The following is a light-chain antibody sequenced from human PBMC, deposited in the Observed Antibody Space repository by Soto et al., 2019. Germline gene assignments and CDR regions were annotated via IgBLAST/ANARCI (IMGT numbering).Light chain of an antibody. Sequence: QSVLTQPPSASATPGQRVTISCSGSNFNIGSNSVNWYQHLPGASPKLLIHSDNQRPSGVPDRFSGSKSGTSAALAISGLQSEDKADYYCAAWDDRLRGFVFGTGTKVTVL. CDR1: NFNIGSNS. J-gene: IGLJ1*01. CDR3: AAWDDRLRGFV. CDR2: SDN. V-gene: IGLV1-44*01.